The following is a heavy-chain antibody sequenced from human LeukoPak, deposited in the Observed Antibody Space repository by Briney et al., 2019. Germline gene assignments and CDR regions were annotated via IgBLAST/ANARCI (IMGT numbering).Heavy chain of an antibody. CDR3: ARAGYFDSSGFYAPDAFDI. V-gene: IGHV3-30*14. Sequence: GGSLRLSCAASGFTFSSYAMHWVRQAPGKGLEWVAVISYDGSNKYYADSVKGRFTISRDNSKNTLFLQMNSLRVGDTAVCYCARAGYFDSSGFYAPDAFDIWGQGTVVTVSS. J-gene: IGHJ3*02. CDR1: GFTFSSYA. CDR2: ISYDGSNK. D-gene: IGHD3-22*01.